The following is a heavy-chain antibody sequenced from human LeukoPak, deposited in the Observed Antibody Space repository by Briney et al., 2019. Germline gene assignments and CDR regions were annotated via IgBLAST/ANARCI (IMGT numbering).Heavy chain of an antibody. V-gene: IGHV1-69*04. CDR2: ITPIFGIA. D-gene: IGHD5-18*01. Sequence: SVTVSCTASGVTFSSYAISWVRQAPGQGLEWMGMITPIFGIANYAQTLQGRVTITADKSTSTAYMELSSLRAEDTAVYYCARVGAWIQFDPWGQGTLVTVSS. CDR3: ARVGAWIQFDP. J-gene: IGHJ5*02. CDR1: GVTFSSYA.